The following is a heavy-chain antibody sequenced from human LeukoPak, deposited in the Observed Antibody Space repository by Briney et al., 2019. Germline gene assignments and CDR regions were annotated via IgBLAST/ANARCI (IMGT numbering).Heavy chain of an antibody. V-gene: IGHV4-4*07. CDR3: ARGTTGIAVAGYYFDY. D-gene: IGHD6-13*01. J-gene: IGHJ4*02. Sequence: SETLSLTCTVSGGSISSHYWSWIRQPVGKGLEWIGRIYTSGSTNYNPSLKSRVTMSVDTSKNQFSLKLNSVSAADTAVYYCARGTTGIAVAGYYFDYWGQGTLVTVSS. CDR1: GGSISSHY. CDR2: IYTSGST.